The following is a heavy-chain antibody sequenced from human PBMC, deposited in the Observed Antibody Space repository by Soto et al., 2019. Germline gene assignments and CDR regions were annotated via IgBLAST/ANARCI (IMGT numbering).Heavy chain of an antibody. V-gene: IGHV1-18*01. J-gene: IGHJ4*02. CDR1: GYTFINYN. Sequence: QVQLVQSGPEVKEPGASVRVSCKASGYTFINYNIFWVRQAPGQGLEWMGWISTSNGDTNYAQNFQGRVTMTTDTSTSTAYVELRSLRYDDTAVYYCARDITGATGDYWGQGTLVTVS. D-gene: IGHD1-26*01. CDR3: ARDITGATGDY. CDR2: ISTSNGDT.